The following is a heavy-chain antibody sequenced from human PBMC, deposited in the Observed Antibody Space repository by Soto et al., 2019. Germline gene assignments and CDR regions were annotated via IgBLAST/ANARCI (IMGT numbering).Heavy chain of an antibody. V-gene: IGHV3-21*01. CDR3: ARDPPLSVLVVVATDDF. D-gene: IGHD2-21*01. Sequence: DVQLVESGGGLVKPGGSLRLSCAASGFTFSTYSMNWVRQAPGKGLEWVSSIGRSGGYIYYADSVKGRFSISRDNDKNLVYLQMDSLRAEDTAVYYCARDPPLSVLVVVATDDFWGQGTLVTVSS. CDR2: IGRSGGYI. J-gene: IGHJ4*02. CDR1: GFTFSTYS.